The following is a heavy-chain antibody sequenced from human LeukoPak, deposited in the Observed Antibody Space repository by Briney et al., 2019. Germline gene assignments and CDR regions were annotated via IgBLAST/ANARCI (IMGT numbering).Heavy chain of an antibody. CDR2: IYYSGST. D-gene: IGHD3-10*01. J-gene: IGHJ4*02. V-gene: IGHV4-38-2*02. CDR3: ARNYYGSGILDY. CDR1: GYSISTGYY. Sequence: PSETLSLTCTVSGYSISTGYYWDWIRQPPGKGLEWIGYIYYSGSTNYNPSLKSRVTISVNTSKNQFSLKLSSVTAADTAVYYCARNYYGSGILDYWGQGTLVTVSS.